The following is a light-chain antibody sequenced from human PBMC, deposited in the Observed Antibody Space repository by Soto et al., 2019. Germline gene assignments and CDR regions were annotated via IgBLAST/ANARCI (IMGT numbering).Light chain of an antibody. V-gene: IGKV1-5*03. CDR1: QSISSW. Sequence: IQMTQSASTLSASVGDRVTITCRASQSISSWLAWYQQKPGKAPKLLIYKASSLESGVPSRFSGSGSGTEFTLTISSLLPDDFATYYCQQYNRFSTWTFGQGTKVDIK. J-gene: IGKJ1*01. CDR2: KAS. CDR3: QQYNRFSTWT.